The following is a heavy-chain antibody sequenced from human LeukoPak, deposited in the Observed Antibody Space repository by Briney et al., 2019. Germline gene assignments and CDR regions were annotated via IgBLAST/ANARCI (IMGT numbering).Heavy chain of an antibody. D-gene: IGHD6-19*01. CDR3: ARVSRAVAGTYYYYYMDV. CDR1: GFTFSGYA. J-gene: IGHJ6*03. V-gene: IGHV3-23*01. CDR2: INGRGSLT. Sequence: GGSLRLSCAASGFTFSGYAMNWVRQAPGKGLEWVSSINGRGSLTYYADSVKGRFTISRDNSKNTLYLQMNSLRAEDTAVYYCARVSRAVAGTYYYYYMDVWGKGTTVTISS.